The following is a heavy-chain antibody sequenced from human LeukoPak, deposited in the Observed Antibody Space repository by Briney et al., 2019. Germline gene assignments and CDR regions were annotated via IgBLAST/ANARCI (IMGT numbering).Heavy chain of an antibody. J-gene: IGHJ3*01. CDR1: GFTLSSYG. CDR2: LSCSCRSSTT. Sequence: GGSLRLSCAPPGFTLSSYGMCWVRQALGEGVECVSELSCSCRSSTTWYAASVEGRFSISRDNYKNTLYQQMNSLRGEDTALDYCAEDCRWPNDAFDLWGQGTMVTVSS. D-gene: IGHD3-16*02. V-gene: IGHV3-23*01. CDR3: AEDCRWPNDAFDL.